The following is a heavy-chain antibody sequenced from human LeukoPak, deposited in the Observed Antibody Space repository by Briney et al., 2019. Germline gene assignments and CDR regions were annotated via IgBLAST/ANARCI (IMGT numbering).Heavy chain of an antibody. Sequence: GGSLRLXCAASGFTFSNAWMSWVRQAPGKVLEWVGRIKTKTDGVTTDYAAPVKGRFTISRDDPKNTLYLQMNNLKTEDTAVYYCSTVSWSRLTLWFGELQLDYWGQGTLVTVSS. V-gene: IGHV3-15*01. D-gene: IGHD3-10*01. CDR3: STVSWSRLTLWFGELQLDY. CDR1: GFTFSNAW. J-gene: IGHJ4*02. CDR2: IKTKTDGVTT.